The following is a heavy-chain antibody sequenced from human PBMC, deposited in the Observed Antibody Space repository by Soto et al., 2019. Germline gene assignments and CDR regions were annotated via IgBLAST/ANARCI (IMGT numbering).Heavy chain of an antibody. CDR2: MNPNSGNT. V-gene: IGHV1-8*01. D-gene: IGHD5-18*01. Sequence: GASVKVSCKASGYTFTSYDINWVRQAPGQGLEWMGWMNPNSGNTGYAQKFQGRVTMTRNTSISTAYMELSSMRSEDTAVYYCARGSPDTAMFPLGLWGQGTLVNVSS. CDR1: GYTFTSYD. CDR3: ARGSPDTAMFPLGL. J-gene: IGHJ4*02.